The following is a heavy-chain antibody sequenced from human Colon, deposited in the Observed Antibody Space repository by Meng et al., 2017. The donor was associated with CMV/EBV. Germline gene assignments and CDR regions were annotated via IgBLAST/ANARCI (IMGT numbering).Heavy chain of an antibody. CDR3: ARGGEMNHVY. CDR1: GFNFSDYY. V-gene: IGHV3-11*01. J-gene: IGHJ4*02. CDR2: ITNSGITT. D-gene: IGHD1-14*01. Sequence: GESLKISCAASGFNFSDYYMSWIRQAPGKGLDWISYITNSGITTYYADSVRDRFTISRDNAKNSLYLQMNSLRADDTAVYYCARGGEMNHVYWGQGTLVTVSS.